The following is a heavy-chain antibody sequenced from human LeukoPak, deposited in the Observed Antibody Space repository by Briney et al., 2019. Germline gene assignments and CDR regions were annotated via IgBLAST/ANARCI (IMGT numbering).Heavy chain of an antibody. D-gene: IGHD1-14*01. CDR1: GFTFSSYA. J-gene: IGHJ6*02. V-gene: IGHV3-23*01. Sequence: GGSLRLSCAASGFTFSSYAMSWVRQAPGKGLEWVSAISGNGGSTYYADSVKGRFTISRDNSKNTLYLQMNSLRAEDTAVYYCAKDPLSPEYNYYYYGMDVWGQGTTVTVSS. CDR2: ISGNGGST. CDR3: AKDPLSPEYNYYYYGMDV.